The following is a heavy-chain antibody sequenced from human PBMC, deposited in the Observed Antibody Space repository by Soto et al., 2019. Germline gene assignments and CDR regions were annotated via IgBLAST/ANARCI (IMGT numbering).Heavy chain of an antibody. CDR1: GFTFSTYA. J-gene: IGHJ4*02. CDR3: AKDLASLVYCGGDCYSLFDS. CDR2: ISGSGGDT. Sequence: GGSLRLSCAASGFTFSTYAMNWVRQAPGKGLEWVSAISGSGGDTSYADSVKGRFTISRDNSKNTLYLQMNSLRAEDTAVYYCAKDLASLVYCGGDCYSLFDSWGQGTLVTVSS. D-gene: IGHD2-21*02. V-gene: IGHV3-23*01.